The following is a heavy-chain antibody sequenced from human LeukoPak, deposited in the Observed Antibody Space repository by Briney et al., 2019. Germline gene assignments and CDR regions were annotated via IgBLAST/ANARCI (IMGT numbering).Heavy chain of an antibody. Sequence: GRSLRLSCAASGFTFDDYAMHWVRQAPGKGLEWVSGINWNGGSTGYADSVKGRFTISRDNAKNSLYLQMDSLRAEDTALYYCARWLDYFDYWGQGTLVTVSS. J-gene: IGHJ4*02. D-gene: IGHD6-19*01. CDR2: INWNGGST. CDR1: GFTFDDYA. CDR3: ARWLDYFDY. V-gene: IGHV3-20*04.